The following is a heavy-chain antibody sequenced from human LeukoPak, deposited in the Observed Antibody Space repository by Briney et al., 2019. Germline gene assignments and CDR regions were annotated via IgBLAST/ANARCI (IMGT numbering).Heavy chain of an antibody. V-gene: IGHV1-69*13. CDR3: ARDATGRHGYKQRDCWFDP. D-gene: IGHD5-24*01. Sequence: SVKVSCKASGGKFSNNGINWVRQAPGQGLEWMGGIIPMLGTAKYAQKFQGRVTITADESTSTAYMELSSLRPEDTAVYYCARDATGRHGYKQRDCWFDPWGQGTLVTVSS. J-gene: IGHJ5*02. CDR1: GGKFSNNG. CDR2: IIPMLGTA.